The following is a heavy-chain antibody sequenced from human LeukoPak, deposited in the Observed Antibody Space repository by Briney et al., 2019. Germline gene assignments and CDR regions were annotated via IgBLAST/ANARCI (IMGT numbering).Heavy chain of an antibody. J-gene: IGHJ5*01. CDR3: ATYSTKNAREFES. CDR2: IKTDGSEK. Sequence: GGSLRLSCEASGFTFSNSWMTWVRQTPGKGREWVANIKTDGSEKYYVDSVKGRFTISRDNAKNSLYLQMNSLRAEDTAVYYCATYSTKNAREFESWGQGTLVTVSS. CDR1: GFTFSNSW. V-gene: IGHV3-7*01. D-gene: IGHD2/OR15-2a*01.